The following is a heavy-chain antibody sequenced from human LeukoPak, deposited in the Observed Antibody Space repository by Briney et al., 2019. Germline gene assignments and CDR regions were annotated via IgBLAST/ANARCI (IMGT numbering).Heavy chain of an antibody. Sequence: GASVKVSCKASGYTFSSYGISWVRQAPGQGLEWMGWISGNNGNTKYAQNLQGRVTMTTDTSTSTAYMELRSLRSDDTAVYYCARKGITSDYYYYYMDVWGKGTTVTVSS. D-gene: IGHD3-16*01. J-gene: IGHJ6*03. CDR3: ARKGITSDYYYYYMDV. CDR1: GYTFSSYG. CDR2: ISGNNGNT. V-gene: IGHV1-18*01.